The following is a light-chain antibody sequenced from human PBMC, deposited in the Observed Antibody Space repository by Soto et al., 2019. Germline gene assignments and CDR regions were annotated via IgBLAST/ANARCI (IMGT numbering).Light chain of an antibody. CDR1: SSNIGNNI. CDR2: DND. V-gene: IGLV1-51*01. CDR3: GAWDSSLSAVV. Sequence: QSVLTQPPSVSAAPGQTVTISCSGSSSNIGNNIVSWYQQLPETAPKVLIYDNDKRPSGIPDRFSGSKSGTSATLGITGLQTGDEADYYCGAWDSSLSAVVFGGGTKVTVL. J-gene: IGLJ2*01.